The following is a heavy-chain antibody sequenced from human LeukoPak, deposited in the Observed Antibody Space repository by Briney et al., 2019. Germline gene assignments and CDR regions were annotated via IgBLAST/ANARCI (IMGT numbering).Heavy chain of an antibody. CDR1: GYTFTNYY. J-gene: IGHJ4*02. D-gene: IGHD1-14*01. V-gene: IGHV1-46*01. CDR2: TRPSSGRT. Sequence: ASVKVSCKTSGYTFTNYYMHWVRQAPGQGPEWMGITRPSSGRTSYPQKFQGRVTMTWDMSTSTFYMELSSLTSDDTAVYYCAREGPETYNFDFWGQGTLVTVS. CDR3: AREGPETYNFDF.